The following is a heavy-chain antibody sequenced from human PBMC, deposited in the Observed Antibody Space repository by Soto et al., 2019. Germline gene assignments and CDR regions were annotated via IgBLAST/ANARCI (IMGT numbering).Heavy chain of an antibody. CDR2: ISAYNGNT. Sequence: ASVKVSCKASGYTFTGYYMHWVRQAPGQGLEWMGWISAYNGNTNYAQKLQGRVTMTTDTSTSTAYMELRSLRSDDTAVYYCARAPLYLPFDYWGQGTLVTVSS. D-gene: IGHD2-2*02. J-gene: IGHJ4*02. CDR1: GYTFTGYY. V-gene: IGHV1-18*04. CDR3: ARAPLYLPFDY.